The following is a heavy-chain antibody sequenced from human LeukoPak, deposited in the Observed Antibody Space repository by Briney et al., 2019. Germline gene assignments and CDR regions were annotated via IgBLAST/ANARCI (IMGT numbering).Heavy chain of an antibody. CDR3: ARVGQVVTATQGSFDY. V-gene: IGHV1-18*01. Sequence: GASVKVSCKASGYTFTSYGISWVRQAPGQGLEGRGWTSDYNGKTKYAQKRKGRVTMPTHTSTRTAYMELRSLGSDDTAVYYCARVGQVVTATQGSFDYWGQGALVTVSS. CDR1: GYTFTSYG. CDR2: TSDYNGKT. D-gene: IGHD2-21*02. J-gene: IGHJ4*02.